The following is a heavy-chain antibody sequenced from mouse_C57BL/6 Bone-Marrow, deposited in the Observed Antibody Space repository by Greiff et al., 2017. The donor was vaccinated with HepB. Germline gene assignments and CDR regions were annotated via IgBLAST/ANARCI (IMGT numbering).Heavy chain of an antibody. Sequence: QVQLQQPGAELVKPGASVKLSCKASGYTFTSYWMHWVKQRPGQGLEWIGMIHPNSGSTNYNEKFKSKATLTVDKSSSTAYMQLSSLTSEDSAVYYCARLGFYDYDNPVDYWGQGTTLTVSS. CDR3: ARLGFYDYDNPVDY. J-gene: IGHJ2*01. D-gene: IGHD2-4*01. CDR2: IHPNSGST. V-gene: IGHV1-64*01. CDR1: GYTFTSYW.